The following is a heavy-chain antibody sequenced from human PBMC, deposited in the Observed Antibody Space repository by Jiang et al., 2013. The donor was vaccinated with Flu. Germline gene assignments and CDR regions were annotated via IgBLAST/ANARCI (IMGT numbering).Heavy chain of an antibody. CDR1: GGSISSYY. J-gene: IGHJ4*02. CDR3: ARDASYYDSSGYYPANFYDY. Sequence: SGGSISSYYWSWIRQPPGKGLEWIGYIYYSGSTNYNPSLKSRVTISVDTSKNQFSLKLSSVTAADTAVYYCARDASYYDSSGYYPANFYDYWGQGTLVTVSS. V-gene: IGHV4-59*01. CDR2: IYYSGST. D-gene: IGHD3-22*01.